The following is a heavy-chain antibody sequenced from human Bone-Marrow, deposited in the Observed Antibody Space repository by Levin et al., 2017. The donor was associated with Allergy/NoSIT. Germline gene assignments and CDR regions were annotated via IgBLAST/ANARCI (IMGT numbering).Heavy chain of an antibody. CDR2: ITYDGSNK. CDR3: AMYYHGSGSAYFFDS. Sequence: GGSLRLSCAGSRFTFSSYTIHWVRQPPGKGLEWVALITYDGSNKQYADSAKGRFVVSRDNSKKTLFLQMKSLTVEDTAVYYCAMYYHGSGSAYFFDSWGQGTLVTVSS. D-gene: IGHD3-10*01. J-gene: IGHJ4*02. CDR1: RFTFSSYT. V-gene: IGHV3-30*03.